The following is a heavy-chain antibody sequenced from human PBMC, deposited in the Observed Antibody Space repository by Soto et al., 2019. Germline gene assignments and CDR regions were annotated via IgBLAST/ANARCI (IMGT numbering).Heavy chain of an antibody. CDR1: GFSFRSYH. J-gene: IGHJ6*02. D-gene: IGHD2-2*01. V-gene: IGHV3-30-3*02. CDR3: AKSSLGYCSSDSCSLGMDV. CDR2: ISNDGSKK. Sequence: LRLSCAASGFSFRSYHMDWVRQAPGQGLEWVAVISNDGSKKYYADSVKRRFTISRDNSQNTLYPQMNSLRAEDTAVYFCAKSSLGYCSSDSCSLGMDVWGQGTTVTVS.